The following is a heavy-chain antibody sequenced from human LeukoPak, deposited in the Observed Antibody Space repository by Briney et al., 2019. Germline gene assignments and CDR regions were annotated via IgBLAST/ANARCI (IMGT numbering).Heavy chain of an antibody. CDR2: INHSGST. CDR3: ARMRDGDYPNRRFDY. Sequence: SETLSLTCAVYGGSFSGYYWSWIRQPPGKGLEWIGEINHSGSTNYNPSLKGRVTISVDTSKNQFSLKLSSVTAADTAVYYCARMRDGDYPNRRFDYWGQGTLVTVSS. V-gene: IGHV4-34*01. CDR1: GGSFSGYY. D-gene: IGHD4-17*01. J-gene: IGHJ4*02.